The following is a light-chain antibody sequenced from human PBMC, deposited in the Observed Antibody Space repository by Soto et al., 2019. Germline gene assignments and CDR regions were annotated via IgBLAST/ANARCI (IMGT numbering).Light chain of an antibody. CDR3: QQYNSYPMYT. Sequence: DIQMTQSPSTLSASVGDRVTITCRASQSISSWLAWYQQKPGKAPKPLIYDASSLESGVPSRFSGSGSGTEFTLTISSLQPDDFATYYCQQYNSYPMYTFGQGTKLEIK. CDR2: DAS. J-gene: IGKJ2*01. V-gene: IGKV1-5*01. CDR1: QSISSW.